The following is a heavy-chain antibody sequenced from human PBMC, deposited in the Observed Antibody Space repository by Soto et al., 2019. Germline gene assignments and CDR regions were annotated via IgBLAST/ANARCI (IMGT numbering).Heavy chain of an antibody. D-gene: IGHD1-1*01. CDR3: ARDSGDTTLRQWGRSFDY. Sequence: QVQLVQSGAEVKKPGASVKVSCKASGYTFTSYYVHWVRQAPGQRLEWMGIINPSTGGTNYPQKRQGKFTTTRDTSTSTVYMELTSLRSEDAAIYYCARDSGDTTLRQWGRSFDYWGQGTLVTVSS. J-gene: IGHJ4*02. CDR2: INPSTGGT. CDR1: GYTFTSYY. V-gene: IGHV1-46*01.